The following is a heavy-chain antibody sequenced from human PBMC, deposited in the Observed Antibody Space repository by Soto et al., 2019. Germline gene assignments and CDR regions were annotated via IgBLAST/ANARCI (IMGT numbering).Heavy chain of an antibody. Sequence: PGGSLRLSCAASGFTFSSYVMHWVRQAPGKGLEWVAVTTYDETTKDYADSVRGRFTISRDNSKNTLYLHMNSLRSEDTAVYYCARVGGSFYGSWDYWGQGTLVTVSS. D-gene: IGHD1-26*01. CDR1: GFTFSSYV. J-gene: IGHJ4*02. V-gene: IGHV3-30-3*01. CDR3: ARVGGSFYGSWDY. CDR2: TTYDETTK.